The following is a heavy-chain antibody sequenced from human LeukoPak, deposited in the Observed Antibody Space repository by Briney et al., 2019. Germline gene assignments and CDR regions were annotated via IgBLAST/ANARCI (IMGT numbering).Heavy chain of an antibody. D-gene: IGHD3-10*01. CDR2: INPSGGST. V-gene: IGHV1-46*01. CDR1: GYTFTSYY. Sequence: ASVKVSFKASGYTFTSYYIHWVRQAPGQGLEWMGIINPSGGSTSFAQKIQGRVTMTRDTSTSTVYMELSSLRSEDTAVYYCARDRGYYYGMDVWGQGTTVTVSS. J-gene: IGHJ6*02. CDR3: ARDRGYYYGMDV.